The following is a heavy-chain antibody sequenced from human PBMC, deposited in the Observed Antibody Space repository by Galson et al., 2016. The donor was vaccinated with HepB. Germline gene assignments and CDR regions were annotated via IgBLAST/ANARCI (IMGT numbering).Heavy chain of an antibody. CDR3: SKALRPSGPDDFFDS. J-gene: IGHJ4*02. D-gene: IGHD2-15*01. V-gene: IGHV3-23*01. CDR1: GFTFTNYG. Sequence: SLRLSCAASGFTFTNYGLSWVRQAPGKGLEWVAAISGSGAGTYYADSAKGRFTISRDNSKNTVYLRLNRLRAEDTALYYCSKALRPSGPDDFFDSWGQGTLVTVSS. CDR2: ISGSGAGT.